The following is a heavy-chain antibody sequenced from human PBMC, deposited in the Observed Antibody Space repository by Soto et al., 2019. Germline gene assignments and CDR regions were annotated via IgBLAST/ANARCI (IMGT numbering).Heavy chain of an antibody. Sequence: QVQLVQSGAEVKKPGSSVKVSCKALGATFRSYTISWVRQAPGQGLEWMGRIIPILGIANYAQKFQGRVTITADKSTSTAYMELSSLRSEDTAVYYCARARGTAMVSPSWFDPWGQGTLVTVSS. V-gene: IGHV1-69*02. CDR3: ARARGTAMVSPSWFDP. J-gene: IGHJ5*02. D-gene: IGHD5-18*01. CDR1: GATFRSYT. CDR2: IIPILGIA.